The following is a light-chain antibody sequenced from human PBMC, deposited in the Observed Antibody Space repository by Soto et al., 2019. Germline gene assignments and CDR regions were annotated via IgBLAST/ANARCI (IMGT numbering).Light chain of an antibody. J-gene: IGKJ3*01. CDR3: QQYGSSLFS. V-gene: IGKV3-20*01. CDR2: GAS. CDR1: QSVTRSY. Sequence: EIVLTQSPGTLSLSPGERATLACRASQSVTRSYLAWYQQKPGQAPRLLIYGASSRATGIPDRFSGSGSGTDFTLTISRLEPEDIAVYYCQQYGSSLFSFGPGTKVDI.